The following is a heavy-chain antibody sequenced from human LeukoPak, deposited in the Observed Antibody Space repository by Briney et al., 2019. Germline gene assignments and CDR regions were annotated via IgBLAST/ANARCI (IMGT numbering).Heavy chain of an antibody. CDR2: IQYDGSNK. D-gene: IGHD3-10*01. CDR1: GFTFSRYS. J-gene: IGHJ4*02. V-gene: IGHV3-30*02. Sequence: GGSLRLSCAASGFTFSRYSMHWVRQAPGKGLKWVAFIQYDGSNKYYADSVKGRFTISRDNSKNTLYLQMNSLRAEDTAVYYRAKNPGNYYKDYWGQGTLVTVSS. CDR3: AKNPGNYYKDY.